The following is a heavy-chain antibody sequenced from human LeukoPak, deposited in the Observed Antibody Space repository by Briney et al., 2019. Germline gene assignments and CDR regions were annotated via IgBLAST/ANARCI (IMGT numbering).Heavy chain of an antibody. D-gene: IGHD3-10*01. Sequence: SETLSLTCADYGGSFSGYYWSWIRQPPGKGLEWIGEINHSGSTNYNPSLKSRVTISVDTSKTQFSLQLSSVTAADTAVYYCSRGLFSGSYLDYWGQGTLVTVSS. CDR2: INHSGST. CDR3: SRGLFSGSYLDY. V-gene: IGHV4-34*01. CDR1: GGSFSGYY. J-gene: IGHJ4*02.